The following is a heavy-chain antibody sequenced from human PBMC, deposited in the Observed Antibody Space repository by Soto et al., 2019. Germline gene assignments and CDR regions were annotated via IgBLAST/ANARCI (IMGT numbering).Heavy chain of an antibody. D-gene: IGHD3-3*01. Sequence: SETLSLTCTVSGGSINSGDYYWSWIRQPPGKGLEWIGYIYYSGSTYYNPSLRSRVTMSVDTSKNQFSLKVNSVTAADTAVYYCAGEGFDFIRRRWLDPWGQGTLGTVSS. CDR3: AGEGFDFIRRRWLDP. CDR1: GGSINSGDYY. J-gene: IGHJ5*02. CDR2: IYYSGST. V-gene: IGHV4-30-4*01.